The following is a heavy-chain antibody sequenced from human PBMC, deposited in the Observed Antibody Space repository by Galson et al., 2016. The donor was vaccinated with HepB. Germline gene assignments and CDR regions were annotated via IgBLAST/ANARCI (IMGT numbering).Heavy chain of an antibody. CDR1: GFSFSNYA. CDR3: AKDYSKEWGN. CDR2: ISSDGSKK. Sequence: SLRLSCAASGFSFSNYAMHWVRQAPGKGLEWVAAISSDGSKKYYADSVQGRFTISRDNSENTLYVQMNSLRGEDTAVYYCAKDYSKEWGNWGQGTLVTVSS. D-gene: IGHD3-3*01. V-gene: IGHV3-30*18. J-gene: IGHJ4*02.